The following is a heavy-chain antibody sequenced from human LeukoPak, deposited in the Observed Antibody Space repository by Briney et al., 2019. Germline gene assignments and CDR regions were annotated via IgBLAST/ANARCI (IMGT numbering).Heavy chain of an antibody. J-gene: IGHJ4*02. CDR1: GHTFTSYA. CDR2: TNAGNGNT. CDR3: ARIRVPIAVAGITDSFDY. Sequence: GASVKVSCKASGHTFTSYAMHWVRQAPGQRLEWMGWTNAGNGNTKYSQKFQGRVTITRDTSASTAYMELSGLRSEDTAVYYCARIRVPIAVAGITDSFDYWGQGTLVTVSS. V-gene: IGHV1-3*01. D-gene: IGHD6-19*01.